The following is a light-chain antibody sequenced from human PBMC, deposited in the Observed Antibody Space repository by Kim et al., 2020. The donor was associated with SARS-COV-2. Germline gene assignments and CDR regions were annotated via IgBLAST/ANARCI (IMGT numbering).Light chain of an antibody. CDR3: QSYDSGLGGAV. V-gene: IGLV1-40*01. CDR2: RNT. J-gene: IGLJ1*01. CDR1: SSSIGAGFD. Sequence: QSVLTQPPSVSGAPGQRVTISCTGSSSSIGAGFDVHWYQHLPGTAPKVLIYRNTNRPSGVPDRFSGSKSGTSASLAITGLQAEDEADYYCQSYDSGLGGAVFGTGTKVTVL.